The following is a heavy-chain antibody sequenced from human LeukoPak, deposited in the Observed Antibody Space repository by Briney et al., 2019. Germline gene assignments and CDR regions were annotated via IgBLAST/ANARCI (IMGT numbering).Heavy chain of an antibody. V-gene: IGHV3-7*01. CDR3: ARGRSSWSTLDY. CDR2: IKQDGSEK. D-gene: IGHD6-13*01. CDR1: GFTFSDYW. Sequence: PGGSLRLSCAASGFTFSDYWMNWVRQAPGKGLEWLANIKQDGSEKYYVDSVKGRFTISRDNAKNSLYLQMNSLSADDTAVYYCARGRSSWSTLDYWGQGTLVTVSS. J-gene: IGHJ4*02.